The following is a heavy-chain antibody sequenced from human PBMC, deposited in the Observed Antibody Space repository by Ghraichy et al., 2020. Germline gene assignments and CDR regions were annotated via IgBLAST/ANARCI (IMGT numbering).Heavy chain of an antibody. CDR2: ISGSGGST. Sequence: GGSLRLSCAASGFTFSIYPMIWVRQAPGKGLEWVSAISGSGGSTYYADSVKGRFTISRDNSKNTLYLQMNSLRAEDTDLYYCAKDGFTYYYGSGSYENWFVRWGAGPLVTVSS. D-gene: IGHD3-10*01. J-gene: IGHJ5*02. CDR1: GFTFSIYP. CDR3: AKDGFTYYYGSGSYENWFVR. V-gene: IGHV3-23*01.